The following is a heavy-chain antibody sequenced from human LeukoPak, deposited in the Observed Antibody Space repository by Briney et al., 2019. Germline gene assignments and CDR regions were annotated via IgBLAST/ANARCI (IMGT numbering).Heavy chain of an antibody. D-gene: IGHD2-21*02. V-gene: IGHV3-74*01. Sequence: GXSLRLSCAASGFTFSSYWMHWVRQAPGKGLVWVSRINSDGSSTSYADSVKGRFTISRDNAKNTLYLQMNSLRAEDTAVYYCAKSYCGGDCYIDYWGQGTLVTVSS. J-gene: IGHJ4*02. CDR3: AKSYCGGDCYIDY. CDR1: GFTFSSYW. CDR2: INSDGSST.